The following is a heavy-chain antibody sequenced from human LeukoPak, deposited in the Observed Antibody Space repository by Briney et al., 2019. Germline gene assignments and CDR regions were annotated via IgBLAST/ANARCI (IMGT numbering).Heavy chain of an antibody. CDR3: ARGEYPAGFYYYYYMDV. D-gene: IGHD2-2*01. J-gene: IGHJ6*03. CDR2: ISSSSSYI. Sequence: GGSLRLSCAASGFTFSSYSMNWVRQAPGKGLESVSSISSSSSYIYYADSVKGRFTISRDNAKNSLYLQMNSLRAEDTAVYYCARGEYPAGFYYYYYMDVWGKGTTVTVSS. V-gene: IGHV3-21*01. CDR1: GFTFSSYS.